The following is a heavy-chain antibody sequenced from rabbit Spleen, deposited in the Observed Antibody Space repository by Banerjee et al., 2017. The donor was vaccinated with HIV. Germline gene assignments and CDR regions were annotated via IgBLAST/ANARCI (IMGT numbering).Heavy chain of an antibody. CDR1: GFDLSNYYY. V-gene: IGHV1S40*01. CDR2: IYTGGSGGI. J-gene: IGHJ4*01. CDR3: GRSSYTGYAGYAYGSNL. D-gene: IGHD6-1*01. Sequence: QSLEESGGDLVKPGASLTLTCTASGFDLSNYYYMYWVRQAPGKGLEWIGCIYTGGSGGIYYASWAKGRFTISKTSSTTVTLQMTSLTAADTATYFCGRSSYTGYAGYAYGSNLWGQGTLVTVS.